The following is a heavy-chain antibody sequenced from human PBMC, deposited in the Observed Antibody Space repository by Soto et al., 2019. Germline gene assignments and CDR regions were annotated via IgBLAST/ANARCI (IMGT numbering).Heavy chain of an antibody. CDR3: VRGSGYYDSNNYHYWYLDL. D-gene: IGHD3-22*01. CDR2: TRNKAHSHST. J-gene: IGHJ2*01. V-gene: IGHV3-72*01. CDR1: GFTFSDHY. Sequence: EVQLVESGGGLVQPGGCLRLSCVASGFTFSDHYMDWVRQAPGKGLEWVGRTRNKAHSHSTEYAASVKGRFTFSRDDSKNSLFLQMNSLKTEDTAVYYCVRGSGYYDSNNYHYWYLDLWGRGTLVTVSS.